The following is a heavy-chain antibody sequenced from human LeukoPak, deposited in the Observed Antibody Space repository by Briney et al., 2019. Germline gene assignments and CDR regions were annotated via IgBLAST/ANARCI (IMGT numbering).Heavy chain of an antibody. CDR3: ARGVSYCDSSGYYNEYFQH. CDR1: GGSISSYY. Sequence: SETLSLTCTVSGGSISSYYWSWIRQPPGKGLEWIGYIIYSGSTNYNPSLKSRVTISVDTSKNQFSLKLSSVTAADTAVYYCARGVSYCDSSGYYNEYFQHWGQGTLVTVSS. J-gene: IGHJ1*01. D-gene: IGHD3-22*01. CDR2: IIYSGST. V-gene: IGHV4-59*08.